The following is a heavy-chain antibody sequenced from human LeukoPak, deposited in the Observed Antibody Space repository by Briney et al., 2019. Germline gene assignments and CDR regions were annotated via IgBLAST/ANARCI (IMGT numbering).Heavy chain of an antibody. CDR2: ISYDGSNK. CDR3: AKESSNSSGWYPGDRVEYYYYGMDV. CDR1: GFTFSSYG. D-gene: IGHD6-19*01. J-gene: IGHJ6*02. V-gene: IGHV3-30*18. Sequence: GGSLRLSCAASGFTFSSYGMHWVRQAPGKGLEWVAVISYDGSNKYYADSVKGRSTISRDNSKNTLYLQMNSLRAEDTAVYYCAKESSNSSGWYPGDRVEYYYYGMDVWGQGTTVTVSS.